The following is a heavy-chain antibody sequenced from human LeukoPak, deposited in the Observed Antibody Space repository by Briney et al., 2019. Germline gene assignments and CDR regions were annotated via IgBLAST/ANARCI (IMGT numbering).Heavy chain of an antibody. Sequence: SETLSLTCTVSAGSISLYNTYYWNWIRQSPGKGLEWIGYIYYNVSTSYNPSLKSRFTISVDTFRNQCSRKLTSVTAADTAIYYCAKSDYYGASDYWGQGTLVTVSS. CDR3: AKSDYYGASDY. D-gene: IGHD3-10*01. CDR1: AGSISLYNTYY. V-gene: IGHV4-59*01. CDR2: IYYNVST. J-gene: IGHJ4*02.